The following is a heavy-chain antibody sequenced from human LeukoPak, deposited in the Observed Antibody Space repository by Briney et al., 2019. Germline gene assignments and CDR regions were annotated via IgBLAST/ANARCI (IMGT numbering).Heavy chain of an antibody. CDR3: AQGSGWAWFDS. V-gene: IGHV3-23*01. Sequence: PGGSLRLSCAASGFTFSSHAMSWVRQVPGKGLEWVSTISSSGNNAYYTDSVKGRFTISKDNSKNTLFLQMHSLRAEDTAVYYCAQGSGWAWFDSWGQGTLVIVSS. CDR1: GFTFSSHA. D-gene: IGHD6-19*01. J-gene: IGHJ5*01. CDR2: ISSSGNNA.